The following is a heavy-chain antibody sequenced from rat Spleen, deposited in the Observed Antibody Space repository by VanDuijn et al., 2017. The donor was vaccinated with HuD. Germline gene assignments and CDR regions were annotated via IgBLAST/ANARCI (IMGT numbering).Heavy chain of an antibody. J-gene: IGHJ2*01. CDR2: INYDGRNI. CDR1: GFTFSDYY. Sequence: EVHLVESNGGLVQPRRSLKLSCVASGFTFSDYYMAWVRQAPTKGLEWVATINYDGRNIYYRDSVKGRFSISRDNARNTLYLQMDSLRSEDTATYYCARDYFDYWGQGVMVTVSS. V-gene: IGHV5-29*01. CDR3: ARDYFDY.